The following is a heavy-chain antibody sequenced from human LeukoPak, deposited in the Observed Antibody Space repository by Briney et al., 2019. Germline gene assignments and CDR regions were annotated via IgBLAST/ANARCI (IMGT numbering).Heavy chain of an antibody. V-gene: IGHV3-74*01. Sequence: GRSLRLSCAASGFTFSSYWMHWVRHAPGKGLVWVSRINSDGSSTSYADSVKGRFTISRDNAKNTLYLQMNSLRAEDTAVYYCARVYYYDSIGHISRWGQGTLVTVSS. CDR3: ARVYYYDSIGHISR. J-gene: IGHJ4*02. D-gene: IGHD3-22*01. CDR2: INSDGSST. CDR1: GFTFSSYW.